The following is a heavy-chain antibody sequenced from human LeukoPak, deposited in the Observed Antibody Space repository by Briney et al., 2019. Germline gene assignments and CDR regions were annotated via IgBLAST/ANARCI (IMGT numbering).Heavy chain of an antibody. CDR1: GGTFSSYT. CDR2: IIPILGIA. D-gene: IGHD4-11*01. Sequence: SVKVSCKASGGTFSSYTISWVRQAPGQGLEWMGRIIPILGIANYAQKFQGRVTITADKSTSTAYMELSSLRSEDKAVYYCAREAPPIDYSNKGHYYYMDVWGKGTTVTVSS. V-gene: IGHV1-69*04. J-gene: IGHJ6*03. CDR3: AREAPPIDYSNKGHYYYMDV.